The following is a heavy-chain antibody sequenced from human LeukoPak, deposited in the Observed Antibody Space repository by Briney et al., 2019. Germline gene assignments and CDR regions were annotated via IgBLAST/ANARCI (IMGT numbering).Heavy chain of an antibody. J-gene: IGHJ4*02. CDR1: GFIFSDYY. V-gene: IGHV3-11*06. Sequence: GGSLRLSCAASGFIFSDYYMSWIRQAPGKGLEWISYISTTSGFTKYADSVKGRFIISRDNAKNTLYLQMNSLGVDDTALYYCVSDTSRSPRDYWGQGTLVTVSS. D-gene: IGHD2/OR15-2a*01. CDR3: VSDTSRSPRDY. CDR2: ISTTSGFT.